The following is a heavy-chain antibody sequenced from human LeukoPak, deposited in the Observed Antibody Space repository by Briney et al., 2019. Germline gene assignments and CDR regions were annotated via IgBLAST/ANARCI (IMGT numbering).Heavy chain of an antibody. Sequence: ASLKVSCKTSGYNFLSYGISWVRQAPGKGLEWMGWISTYSEKTNYAVSLQGRVTVTTDTSTSTVSMELRSLTSDDTALYYCARTSVAAHDRIGFVDYWGQGTLVSVSS. D-gene: IGHD3-22*01. CDR1: GYNFLSYG. CDR2: ISTYSEKT. CDR3: ARTSVAAHDRIGFVDY. V-gene: IGHV1-18*01. J-gene: IGHJ4*02.